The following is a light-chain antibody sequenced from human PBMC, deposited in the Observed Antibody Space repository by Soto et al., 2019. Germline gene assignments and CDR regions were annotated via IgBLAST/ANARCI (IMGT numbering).Light chain of an antibody. J-gene: IGLJ2*01. CDR2: DVT. CDR3: SSYAGSGTFEI. CDR1: TSDIGVYNY. V-gene: IGLV2-14*01. Sequence: QSVLTQPASVSASPGQSVTISCTGTTSDIGVYNYVSWDQQHPGKAPKLMIYDVTNRPSGVSNRFSGSKSGNTASLTISGLQAEDEADYYCSSYAGSGTFEIFGGGTKLTVL.